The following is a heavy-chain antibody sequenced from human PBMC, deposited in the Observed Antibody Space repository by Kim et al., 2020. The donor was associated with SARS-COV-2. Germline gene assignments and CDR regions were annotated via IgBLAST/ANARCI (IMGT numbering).Heavy chain of an antibody. J-gene: IGHJ3*02. CDR3: AKKSSGYHGDAFDI. D-gene: IGHD3-22*01. CDR1: GFTFEDYA. V-gene: IGHV3-9*01. CDR2: ISWNSGSK. Sequence: GGSLRLSCAASGFTFEDYAMHWVRQAPGKGLEWVSGISWNSGSKGYADSVKGRFTISRDNAKNSLYLKMNSLRAEDTALYYCAKKSSGYHGDAFDIWGQGTMVTVSS.